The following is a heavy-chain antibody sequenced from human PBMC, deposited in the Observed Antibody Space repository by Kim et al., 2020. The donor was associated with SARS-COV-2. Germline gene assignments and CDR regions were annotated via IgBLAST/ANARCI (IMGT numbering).Heavy chain of an antibody. CDR3: ARDGGSGGIYYYGMDV. D-gene: IGHD3-16*01. CDR2: IYNRGSI. V-gene: IGHV4-30-4*01. CDR1: GGSIGSGDYS. Sequence: SETLSLTCSVSGGSIGSGDYSWSWIRQTPGKGLEWIGCIYNRGSIYYTPSLESRITISVDTSKNQLFLRLTSVTATDTATYYCARDGGSGGIYYYGMDV. J-gene: IGHJ6*01.